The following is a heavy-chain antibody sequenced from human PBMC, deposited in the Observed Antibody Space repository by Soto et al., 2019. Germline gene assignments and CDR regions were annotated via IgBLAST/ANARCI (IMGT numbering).Heavy chain of an antibody. Sequence: EVQLLESGGNLVQPGGSLRLSCVASGFTFSNYVMSWVRRAPGKGLEWVSGISDSGGTTYSADFVKGRFTISRDNSKNTLYLQMNSLRAEDTAVYYCAKGWQVRGGQFDYWGQGTLVSVSS. CDR1: GFTFSNYV. J-gene: IGHJ4*02. CDR3: AKGWQVRGGQFDY. D-gene: IGHD6-19*01. CDR2: ISDSGGTT. V-gene: IGHV3-23*01.